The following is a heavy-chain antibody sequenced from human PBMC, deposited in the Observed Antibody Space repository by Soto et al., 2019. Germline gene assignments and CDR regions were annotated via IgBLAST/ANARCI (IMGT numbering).Heavy chain of an antibody. J-gene: IGHJ3*01. CDR2: LYDVDGS. V-gene: IGHV3-53*01. Sequence: DVQLVESGGGLMQPGESLRLSCAASGLTVSDKKYVAWVRQASGKGLEWVSALYDVDGSFYADSVKGRFTTSSDSSKTTVYLQMNGLRPDDTAVYYCASWHEREHAYDVWGQGTTVTVSS. D-gene: IGHD1-1*01. CDR1: GLTVSDKKY. CDR3: ASWHEREHAYDV.